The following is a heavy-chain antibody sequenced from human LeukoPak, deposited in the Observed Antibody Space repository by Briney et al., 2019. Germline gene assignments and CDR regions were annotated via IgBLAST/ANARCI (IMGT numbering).Heavy chain of an antibody. J-gene: IGHJ4*02. CDR3: TRLVNYNSGSQTNWGYFDY. CDR2: SNDSGGT. V-gene: IGHV4-34*01. CDR1: GGTFSGYY. Sequence: SETLSLTCAVYGGTFSGYYWSWIRQPPGKRLEWVGESNDSGGTNYNPSLKSRVTISVDTSKNQFSLKLSSVTAADTAVYYCTRLVNYNSGSQTNWGYFDYWGQGTLVTVSS. D-gene: IGHD3-10*01.